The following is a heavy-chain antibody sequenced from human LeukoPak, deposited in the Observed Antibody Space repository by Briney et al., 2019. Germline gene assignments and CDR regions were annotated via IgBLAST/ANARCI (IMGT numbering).Heavy chain of an antibody. CDR3: ARLRGYSYGFPNFDI. CDR2: IYYSGST. V-gene: IGHV4-59*08. J-gene: IGHJ3*02. Sequence: SETLSLNCSVSGGSISNYYWSWIRRPPGKGLDWIGYIYYSGSTNYNPALKGRVTILLCPPKKQFSLRLTSVTAADTAMYYCARLRGYSYGFPNFDIWGQGTMVTVSS. D-gene: IGHD5-18*01. CDR1: GGSISNYY.